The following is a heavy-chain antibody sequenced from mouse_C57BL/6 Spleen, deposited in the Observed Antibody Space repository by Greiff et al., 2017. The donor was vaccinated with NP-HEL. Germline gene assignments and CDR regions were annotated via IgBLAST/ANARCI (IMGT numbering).Heavy chain of an antibody. Sequence: EVKLVESGGGLVKPGGSLKLSCAASGFTFSDYGMHWVRQAPEKGLEWVAYISSGSSTIYYADTVKGRFTISIYNAKNTLFLQMTSLRSEDTAMYYCARSNPYAMDYWGQGTSVTVSS. CDR2: ISSGSSTI. V-gene: IGHV5-17*01. D-gene: IGHD2-5*01. J-gene: IGHJ4*01. CDR3: ARSNPYAMDY. CDR1: GFTFSDYG.